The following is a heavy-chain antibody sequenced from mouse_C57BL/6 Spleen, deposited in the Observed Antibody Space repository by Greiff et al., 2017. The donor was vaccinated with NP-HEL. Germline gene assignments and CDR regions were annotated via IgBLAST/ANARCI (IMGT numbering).Heavy chain of an antibody. J-gene: IGHJ3*01. CDR3: ARKDYDGAWFAY. D-gene: IGHD2-4*01. CDR1: GYTFTSYW. Sequence: VKLQQPGAELVKPGASVKLSCKASGYTFTSYWMHWVKQRPGRGLEWIGRIDPKSGGPKSNEKFKSKATLTVDKPSSTAYMQLSSLTSEDSAVYYCARKDYDGAWFAYWGQGTLVTVSA. CDR2: IDPKSGGP. V-gene: IGHV1-72*01.